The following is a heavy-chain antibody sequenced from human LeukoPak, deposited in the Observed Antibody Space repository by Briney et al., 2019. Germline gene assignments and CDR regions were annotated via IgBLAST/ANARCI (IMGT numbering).Heavy chain of an antibody. J-gene: IGHJ2*01. V-gene: IGHV3-74*01. CDR2: INSDGSST. Sequence: GGSLRLSCAASGFTFSSYWMHWVRQAPGKGLVWVSRINSDGSSTSYADSVKGRFTISRDNAKNTLYLQMNSLRAEDTAVYYCARVPLVVVVINWYFDLWGRGTLVTVSS. D-gene: IGHD3-22*01. CDR3: ARVPLVVVVINWYFDL. CDR1: GFTFSSYW.